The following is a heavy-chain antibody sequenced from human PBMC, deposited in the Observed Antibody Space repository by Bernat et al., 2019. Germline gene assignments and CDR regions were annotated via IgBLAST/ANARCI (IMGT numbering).Heavy chain of an antibody. CDR1: GFSLSTTGMR. CDR2: IDWDDDK. J-gene: IGHJ4*02. V-gene: IGHV2-70*04. D-gene: IGHD2-15*01. CDR3: GRTAGGYSFDY. Sequence: QVTLKESGPALVKPTQTLTLTCTFSGFSLSTTGMRVSWIRQPPGKALEWLAHIDWDDDKFYSTSLKTRLTISKDTSKNQVVLTMTNMDPVDTATYYCGRTAGGYSFDYWGQGALVTVSS.